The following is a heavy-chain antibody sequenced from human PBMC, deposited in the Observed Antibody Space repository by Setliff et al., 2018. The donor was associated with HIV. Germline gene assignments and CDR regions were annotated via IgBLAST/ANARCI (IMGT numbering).Heavy chain of an antibody. CDR1: GGSISSYY. CDR2: IYTSGST. CDR3: ASGLSFYDPGGFDY. V-gene: IGHV4-4*09. J-gene: IGHJ4*02. Sequence: PSETLSLTCTVSGGSISSYYWSWIRQPPGKGLEWIGYIYTSGSTNYNPSLRSRVTISIDTSKNQFSLKLNSVTAADPAVYYCASGLSFYDPGGFDYWGQGTLVTVSS. D-gene: IGHD3-22*01.